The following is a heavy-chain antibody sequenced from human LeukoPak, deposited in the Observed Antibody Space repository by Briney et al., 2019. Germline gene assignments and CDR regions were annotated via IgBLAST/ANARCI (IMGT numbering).Heavy chain of an antibody. CDR2: ISSSGSTI. Sequence: GGSLRLSCAASGFTFSSYSMNWVRQAPGKGLEWVSYISSSGSTIYYADSVKGRFTISRDNAKNSLYLQMNSLRAEDTAVYYCARGLRWLFDYWGQGTLVTVSS. CDR1: GFTFSSYS. CDR3: ARGLRWLFDY. J-gene: IGHJ4*02. V-gene: IGHV3-48*04. D-gene: IGHD4-23*01.